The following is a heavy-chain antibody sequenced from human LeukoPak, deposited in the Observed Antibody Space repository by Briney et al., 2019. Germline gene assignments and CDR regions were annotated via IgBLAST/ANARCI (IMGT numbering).Heavy chain of an antibody. Sequence: SETLSLTCTVSGYSISSGYFWGWMRQPPGKGLEWIGSIYHSVTTHYNPSLKSRVTISLDTSKNQFSLKLSSATAADTAVYYCARAYCVGDCSVLHIYFDYWGQGTLVTVSS. CDR1: GYSISSGYF. D-gene: IGHD2-21*02. V-gene: IGHV4-38-2*02. J-gene: IGHJ4*02. CDR3: ARAYCVGDCSVLHIYFDY. CDR2: IYHSVTT.